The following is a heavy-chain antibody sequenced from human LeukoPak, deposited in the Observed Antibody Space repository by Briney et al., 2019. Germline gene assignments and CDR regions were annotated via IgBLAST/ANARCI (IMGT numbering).Heavy chain of an antibody. V-gene: IGHV1-8*01. CDR2: MNPNSGNT. CDR1: GYTFTSYD. CDR3: ARGRIFQWLVVYFDY. D-gene: IGHD6-19*01. J-gene: IGHJ4*02. Sequence: ASVKVSCKASGYTFTSYDINWVRQATGQGLEWMGWMNPNSGNTGYARKFQGRVTMTRNTSISTAYMELSSLRSEDTAVYYCARGRIFQWLVVYFDYWGQGTLVTVSS.